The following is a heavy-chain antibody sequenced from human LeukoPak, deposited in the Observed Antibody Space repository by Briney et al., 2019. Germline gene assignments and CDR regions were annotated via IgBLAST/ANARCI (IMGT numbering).Heavy chain of an antibody. Sequence: GGSLRLSCAASGFTFDDYAVHWVRQAPGKGLEWVSGISWNSGSIGYADSVKGRFTISRDNAKNSLYLQIDSLRAEDTAVYYCARMGIAAHGVDYWGQGTMVTVSS. CDR1: GFTFDDYA. V-gene: IGHV3-9*01. D-gene: IGHD6-25*01. CDR2: ISWNSGSI. J-gene: IGHJ4*02. CDR3: ARMGIAAHGVDY.